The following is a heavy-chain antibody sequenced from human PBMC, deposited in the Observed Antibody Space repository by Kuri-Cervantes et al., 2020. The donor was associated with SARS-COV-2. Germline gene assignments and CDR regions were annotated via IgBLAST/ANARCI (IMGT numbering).Heavy chain of an antibody. CDR3: ARDDIVVVVAATPARYLPSYGSYYYYGMDV. Sequence: GSLRLSCTVSGGSISSYYWSWIRQPPGKGLEWIGYIYYTGSTNYNPSLKSRVTISVDTSKNQFSLKLSSVTAADTAVYYCARDDIVVVVAATPARYLPSYGSYYYYGMDVWGQGTMVTVSS. J-gene: IGHJ6*02. CDR1: GGSISSYY. CDR2: IYYTGST. D-gene: IGHD2-15*01. V-gene: IGHV4-59*12.